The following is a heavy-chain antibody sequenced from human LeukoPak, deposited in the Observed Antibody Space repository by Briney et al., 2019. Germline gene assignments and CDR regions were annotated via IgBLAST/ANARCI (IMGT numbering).Heavy chain of an antibody. CDR2: IIPIFGTA. V-gene: IGHV1-69*01. J-gene: IGHJ4*02. CDR1: GGAFSSYA. CDR3: ARDAFYGDYSYFDS. D-gene: IGHD4-17*01. Sequence: SVKVSCKASGGAFSSYAISWVRQAPGQGLEWMGGIIPIFGTANYAQKFQGRVTITADESTSTAYMELSSLTSEDTAVYYCARDAFYGDYSYFDSWGQGTLVTVSS.